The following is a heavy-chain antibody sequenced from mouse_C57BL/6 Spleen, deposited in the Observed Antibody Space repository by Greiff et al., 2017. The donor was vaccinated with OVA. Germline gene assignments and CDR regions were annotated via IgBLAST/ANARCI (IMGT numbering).Heavy chain of an antibody. D-gene: IGHD1-1*01. Sequence: LQQPGAELVRPGSSVKLSCKDSYFAFTASAMHWVKQRPGHGLEWIGSVTMYSDATEYSENFKGKATLTANTSSVTAYLELSSLTSGESAVDYCAGGGSGYGCAMDYWGQGTSVTVSS. V-gene: IGHV1-49*01. CDR3: AGGGSGYGCAMDY. CDR2: VTMYSDAT. J-gene: IGHJ4*01. CDR1: YFAFTASA.